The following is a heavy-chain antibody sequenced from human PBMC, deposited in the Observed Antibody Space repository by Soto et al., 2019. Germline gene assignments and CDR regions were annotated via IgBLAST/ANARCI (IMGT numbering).Heavy chain of an antibody. J-gene: IGHJ6*02. V-gene: IGHV3-21*01. CDR3: ASEDSYYYGMDV. CDR2: ISSDSSYI. Sequence: GSLRLSCAASGFTFSNYRMNWVRQAPGKGLEWVSSISSDSSYIYYADSVKGRFTISRDNAKNSLYLQMDSLRAEDTAVYYCASEDSYYYGMDVWGQGT. CDR1: GFTFSNYR.